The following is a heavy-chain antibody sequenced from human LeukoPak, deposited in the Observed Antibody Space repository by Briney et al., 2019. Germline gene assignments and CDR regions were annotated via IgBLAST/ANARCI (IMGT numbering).Heavy chain of an antibody. V-gene: IGHV3-15*01. Sequence: GGSLRLSCAASRITFSNDCMSWVRQAPGKGLEWVGRTKSETDGGTTDYAAPVNGRFTISRDGSKSTLYLQMNSLKTEDTAVYYCTTDPHSSGWFERSDDCWGQGTLVTVSS. CDR3: TTDPHSSGWFERSDDC. J-gene: IGHJ4*02. CDR1: RITFSNDC. CDR2: TKSETDGGTT. D-gene: IGHD6-19*01.